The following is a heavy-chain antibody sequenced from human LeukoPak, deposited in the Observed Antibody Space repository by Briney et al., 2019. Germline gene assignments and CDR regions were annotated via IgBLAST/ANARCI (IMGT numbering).Heavy chain of an antibody. D-gene: IGHD5-18*01. CDR1: GGSISSGGYY. V-gene: IGHV4-31*03. Sequence: SETLSLTCTVSGGSISSGGYYWSWIRQHLGKGLEWIGYNYYSGNTYYNPSLKSRVIISVDTSKNQFSLKLNSVTAADTAVYYCARAGGRRFGYGRLDSWGQGTLVTVSS. CDR3: ARAGGRRFGYGRLDS. CDR2: NYYSGNT. J-gene: IGHJ4*02.